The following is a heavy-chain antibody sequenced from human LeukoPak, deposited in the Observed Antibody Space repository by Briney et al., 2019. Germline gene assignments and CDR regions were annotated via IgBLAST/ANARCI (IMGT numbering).Heavy chain of an antibody. CDR3: ARDGAAAGSFSYYYYYYGMDV. Sequence: SETLSLTCAVYGGSFSGYYWSWIRQPPGKGLEWIGEINHSGSTNYNPSPKSRVTISVDTSKKQFSLKLSSVTAADTAVYYCARDGAAAGSFSYYYYYYGMDVWGQGTTVTVSS. CDR1: GGSFSGYY. J-gene: IGHJ6*02. V-gene: IGHV4-34*01. D-gene: IGHD6-13*01. CDR2: INHSGST.